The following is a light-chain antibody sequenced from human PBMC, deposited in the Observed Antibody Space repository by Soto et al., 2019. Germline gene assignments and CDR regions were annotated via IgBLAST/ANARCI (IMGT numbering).Light chain of an antibody. J-gene: IGLJ1*01. CDR2: DVN. CDR1: NNDVGAYNY. Sequence: QPVLTQPRSVSGSPGQAVTLSCTGTNNDVGAYNYVSWYRQYPGKAPKVIIYDVNKRPSGVPDRFSGSKSGNTASLTISGLQADDEADYFCSSFSGSYTHVFGTGTKLTVL. CDR3: SSFSGSYTHV. V-gene: IGLV2-11*01.